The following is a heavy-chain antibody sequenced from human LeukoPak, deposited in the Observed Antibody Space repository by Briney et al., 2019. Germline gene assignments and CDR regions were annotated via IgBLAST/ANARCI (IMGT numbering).Heavy chain of an antibody. J-gene: IGHJ4*02. D-gene: IGHD6-19*01. CDR3: ATIAVAGIY. CDR1: GDTFTSYS. Sequence: GGSPRLSPAAPGDTFTSYSMNWVRPAPEKGLEWGSYISSISSTIYYAESPKRRFTISRDNAKNSLYLQMNSLRAEDTAVYYCATIAVAGIYWGQGTLVTVSS. V-gene: IGHV3-48*04. CDR2: ISSISSTI.